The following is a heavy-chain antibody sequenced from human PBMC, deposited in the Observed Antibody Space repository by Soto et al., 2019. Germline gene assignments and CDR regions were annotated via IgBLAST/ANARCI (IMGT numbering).Heavy chain of an antibody. CDR1: GFTFSDYY. CDR3: GRVAPSSSWYGREC. V-gene: IGHV3-11*06. Sequence: GGSLRLSCAASGFTFSDYYMSWVRQAPGKGLEWVSYISGSSSYRNYAESVRGRFTISRDNAKNSLYLLMSSLRAEDTAVYYCGRVAPSSSWYGRECWGQRALVSVCS. J-gene: IGHJ1*01. CDR2: ISGSSSYR. D-gene: IGHD6-13*01.